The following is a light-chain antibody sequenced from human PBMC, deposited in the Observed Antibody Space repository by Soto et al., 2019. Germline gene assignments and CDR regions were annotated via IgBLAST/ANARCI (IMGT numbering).Light chain of an antibody. J-gene: IGKJ5*01. CDR1: QSISSW. CDR2: KAS. Sequence: DIQMTQSPSTLSASVGDRVTITCRASQSISSWLAWYQQKPGKAPKLLIYKASSLESGVPSRFSGSGSGTEFTLTISSLQPHDFATYYCHQYHSYSTFGQGKRLEIK. CDR3: HQYHSYST. V-gene: IGKV1-5*03.